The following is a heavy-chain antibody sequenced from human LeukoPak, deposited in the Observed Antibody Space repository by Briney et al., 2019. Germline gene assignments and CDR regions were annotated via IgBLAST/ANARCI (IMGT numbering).Heavy chain of an antibody. CDR1: SGSISTSNYY. J-gene: IGHJ4*02. D-gene: IGHD1-1*01. Sequence: PSETLSLTCTVSSGSISTSNYYWGWVRQPPGKALEWIGNIFYSGSTNYNPSLKSRVTISVDTSKNQFSLNLTSVTAADTAVYYCARAAEILDLDYWGQGTLVTVSS. CDR2: IFYSGST. V-gene: IGHV4-61*05. CDR3: ARAAEILDLDY.